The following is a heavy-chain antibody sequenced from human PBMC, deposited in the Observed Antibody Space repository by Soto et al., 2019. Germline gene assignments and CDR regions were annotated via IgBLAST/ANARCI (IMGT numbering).Heavy chain of an antibody. Sequence: QVQLVQSGAEVKKPGSSVKVSCKASGGIFRSYAVNWVRQAPGQGLECLGGIIPIFGTPNYAQKFHGRVSITADESTSTVYMDLISLTSEDTAVYYCAYSANHRYFFDSWGQGTLVTVSS. CDR1: GGIFRSYA. CDR2: IIPIFGTP. V-gene: IGHV1-69*12. D-gene: IGHD3-10*01. CDR3: AYSANHRYFFDS. J-gene: IGHJ5*01.